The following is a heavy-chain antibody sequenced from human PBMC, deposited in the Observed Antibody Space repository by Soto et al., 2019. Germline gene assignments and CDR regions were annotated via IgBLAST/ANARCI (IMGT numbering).Heavy chain of an antibody. J-gene: IGHJ1*01. V-gene: IGHV1-18*01. Sequence: VNGAWKGAGYAITDYGSDCVRKATGQGLEWMGWISGYNGNTQYAQNLRGRVTMTADTSTSTAYMELRSLRSDDTAVYYCARERDDSSWSSAEYLQHWGEAILVSVSS. CDR3: ARERDDSSWSSAEYLQH. D-gene: IGHD6-13*01. CDR2: ISGYNGNT. CDR1: GYAITDYG.